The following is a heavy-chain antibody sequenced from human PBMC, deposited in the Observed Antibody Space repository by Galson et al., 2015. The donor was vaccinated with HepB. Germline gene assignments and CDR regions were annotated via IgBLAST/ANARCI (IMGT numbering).Heavy chain of an antibody. CDR3: ASYYIWGSYRRGTAFDY. V-gene: IGHV4-34*01. CDR1: GGSFSGYY. J-gene: IGHJ4*02. D-gene: IGHD3-16*02. CDR2: INHSGST. Sequence: ETLSLTCAVYGGSFSGYYWSWIRQPPGKGLEWIGEINHSGSTNYNPSLKSRVTISVDTSKNQFSLKLSSVTAADTAVYYCASYYIWGSYRRGTAFDYWGQGTLVTVSS.